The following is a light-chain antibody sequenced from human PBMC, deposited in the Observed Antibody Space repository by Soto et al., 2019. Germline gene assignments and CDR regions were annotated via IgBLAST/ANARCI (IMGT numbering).Light chain of an antibody. CDR3: QQYDSYPYT. Sequence: DIQMTQSPSTLPASVGDRVTITCRASQSISTWLAWYQQQPGKAPKLLFYKASSLQSGVPSRFSGSGSGTQFTLTINTLQPDDFATYYCQQYDSYPYTFGQGTKLEIK. J-gene: IGKJ2*01. CDR2: KAS. CDR1: QSISTW. V-gene: IGKV1-5*03.